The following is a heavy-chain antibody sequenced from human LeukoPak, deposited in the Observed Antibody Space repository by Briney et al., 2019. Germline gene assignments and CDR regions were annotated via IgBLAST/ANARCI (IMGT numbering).Heavy chain of an antibody. D-gene: IGHD2-2*01. Sequence: PSETLSLTCTVSGGSISSYYWSWIRQPPGKGLEWIGYIYSSGSTNYNPSLKSRLTISVDASKNQFSLKLTSVTAADTAVYYCARERYCSSTSCYGNFDYWGQGTLVTVSS. CDR3: ARERYCSSTSCYGNFDY. CDR2: IYSSGST. V-gene: IGHV4-59*01. CDR1: GGSISSYY. J-gene: IGHJ4*02.